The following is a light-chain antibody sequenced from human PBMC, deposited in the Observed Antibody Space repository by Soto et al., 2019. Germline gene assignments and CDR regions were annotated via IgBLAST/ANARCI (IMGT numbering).Light chain of an antibody. V-gene: IGKV1-5*03. CDR2: KAS. CDR1: QSISSW. CDR3: QQYNSYSPEGT. Sequence: DIQMTQAPSTLSAYVGDRVTITSRASQSISSWLAWYQQKPGKAPKLLIYKASSLESGVPSRFSGSGSGTEFTLTISSLQPDDFATYSCQQYNSYSPEGTFGQGTKVDIK. J-gene: IGKJ1*01.